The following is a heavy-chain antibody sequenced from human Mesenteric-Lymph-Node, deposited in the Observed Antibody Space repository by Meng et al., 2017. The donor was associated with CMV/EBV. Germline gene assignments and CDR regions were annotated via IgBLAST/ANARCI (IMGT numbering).Heavy chain of an antibody. CDR1: GFMFSSYA. J-gene: IGHJ4*02. CDR3: AKAIEYYDVLAGYSLTYYFDS. D-gene: IGHD3-9*01. CDR2: ISPSGTRT. Sequence: GESLKISCAASGFMFSSYAMTWVRQAPGKGLEWISTISPSGTRTDYADSVKGRLTISRDNSKNTLYLQVNSLRAEDTAVYFCAKAIEYYDVLAGYSLTYYFDSWGQGTLVTVSS. V-gene: IGHV3-23*01.